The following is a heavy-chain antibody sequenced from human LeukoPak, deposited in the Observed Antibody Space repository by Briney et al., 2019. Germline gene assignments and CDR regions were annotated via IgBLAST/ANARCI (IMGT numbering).Heavy chain of an antibody. CDR1: GGTFSSYA. V-gene: IGHV1-69*13. CDR2: IIPIFGTA. J-gene: IGHJ4*02. Sequence: GASVKVSCKASGGTFSSYAISWVRQAPGQGLEWMGGIIPIFGTANHAQKFQGRVTITADESTSTAYMELSSLRSEDTAVYYCAREHSGYYGFDYWGQGTLVTVSS. D-gene: IGHD5-12*01. CDR3: AREHSGYYGFDY.